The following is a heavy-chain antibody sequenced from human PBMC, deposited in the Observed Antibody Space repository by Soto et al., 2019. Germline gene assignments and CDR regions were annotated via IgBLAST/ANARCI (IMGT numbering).Heavy chain of an antibody. CDR1: GGSVSSGSYY. V-gene: IGHV4-61*01. CDR3: ARDRWMSRANWFDP. D-gene: IGHD2-2*03. Sequence: SETLCLTCTVSGGSVSSGSYYWSWIRQPPGKGLEWIGYIYYSGTTNYNPSLGSRVTISVDTSRKLFSLKLSSVTAADTAVYFCARDRWMSRANWFDPWGPGTLVTVSS. CDR2: IYYSGTT. J-gene: IGHJ5*02.